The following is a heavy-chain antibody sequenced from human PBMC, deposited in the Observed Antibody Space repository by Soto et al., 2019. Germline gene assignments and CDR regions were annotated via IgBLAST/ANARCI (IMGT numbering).Heavy chain of an antibody. V-gene: IGHV3-30-3*01. CDR1: VFAVSSYS. D-gene: IGHD2-21*01. CDR3: NRGRSMIANDDFEY. CDR2: MSFDGNSK. J-gene: IGHJ4*02. Sequence: WLSXRLSGSASVFAVSSYSIHLFRHAPGKGLEWVAAMSFDGNSKYFADSVKGRFKISRDTSKNTWSLEMESLGVEDSALYHCNRGRSMIANDDFEYWGQGTQV.